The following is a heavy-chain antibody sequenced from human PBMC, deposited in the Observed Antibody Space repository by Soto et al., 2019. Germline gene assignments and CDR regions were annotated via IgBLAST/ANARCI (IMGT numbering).Heavy chain of an antibody. J-gene: IGHJ4*02. D-gene: IGHD5-12*01. CDR3: AKGLGYKTFDY. CDR2: IIPIFGTA. CDR1: GGTFSSYA. Sequence: GASVKVSCKASGGTFSSYAISWVRQAPGQGLEWMGGIIPIFGTANYAQKFQGRVTITADESTSTAYMELSSLRSEDTAVYYCAKGLGYKTFDYWGQGTLVPVSS. V-gene: IGHV1-69*13.